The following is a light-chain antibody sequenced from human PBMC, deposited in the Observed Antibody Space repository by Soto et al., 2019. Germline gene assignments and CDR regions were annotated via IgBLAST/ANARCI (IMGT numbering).Light chain of an antibody. Sequence: QSVLTQPPSVSGAPGQRVSISCTGSTYNSGAPYDVHWYQHLPGAAPKLLIYGDNNRPSGVPDRFSGSKSGTSASLAITSLQAEDEADYYCQSYDISLHNYVFGTGTKLTVL. CDR3: QSYDISLHNYV. J-gene: IGLJ1*01. CDR2: GDN. CDR1: TYNSGAPYD. V-gene: IGLV1-40*01.